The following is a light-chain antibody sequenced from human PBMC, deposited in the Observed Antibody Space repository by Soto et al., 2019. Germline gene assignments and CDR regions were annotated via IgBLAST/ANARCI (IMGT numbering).Light chain of an antibody. CDR1: SSNIGAGYD. CDR2: LNT. V-gene: IGLV1-40*01. J-gene: IGLJ1*01. Sequence: QSVLTQPPSVSGAPGQRVTISCTGTSSNIGAGYDVHWYQQPPGAAPKLLIYLNTNRPSGVPGRFSGSKSDTSASLAITGLQAEDEADYYCQSYDSSLSAYVFGGGTKVTVL. CDR3: QSYDSSLSAYV.